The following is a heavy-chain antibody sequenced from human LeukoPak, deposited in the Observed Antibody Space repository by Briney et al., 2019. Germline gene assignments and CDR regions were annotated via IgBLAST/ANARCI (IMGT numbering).Heavy chain of an antibody. CDR1: GFTFISYW. CDR3: ARGRFNYDSSGYSSFYH. D-gene: IGHD3-22*01. J-gene: IGHJ4*02. Sequence: PGGSLRHSCAASGFTFISYWMSWVRQAPGKGLEWVANIKEDGSEKYYVDSVKGRFTISRDNAKNSLYLQMNSLRAEDTAVYYCARGRFNYDSSGYSSFYHWGQGTLVTVSS. CDR2: IKEDGSEK. V-gene: IGHV3-7*01.